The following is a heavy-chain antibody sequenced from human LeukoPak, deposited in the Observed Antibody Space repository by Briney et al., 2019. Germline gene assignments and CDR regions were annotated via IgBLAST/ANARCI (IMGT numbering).Heavy chain of an antibody. Sequence: GGSLRLSCAASGFTFSSYAMHWVRQAPGKGLEWVAVISYDGSNKYYADSVKGRLTISRDNSKNTLYLQMNSLRAEDTAVYYCARVGSGSYYSGYWGQGTLVTVSS. CDR2: ISYDGSNK. CDR1: GFTFSSYA. CDR3: ARVGSGSYYSGY. J-gene: IGHJ4*02. D-gene: IGHD3-10*01. V-gene: IGHV3-30-3*01.